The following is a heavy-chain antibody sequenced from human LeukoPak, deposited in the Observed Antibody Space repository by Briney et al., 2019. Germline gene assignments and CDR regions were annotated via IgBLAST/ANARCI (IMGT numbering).Heavy chain of an antibody. CDR1: GGSISSYY. V-gene: IGHV4-59*01. Sequence: PSETLSLTCTVSGGSISSYYWSWIRQPPGKGLEWIGYIYYSGSTNYNPSLKSRVTISVDTSKNQFSLKLSSVTAADTAVYYCARVGYSSSSGAFDIWGRGTMVTVSS. J-gene: IGHJ3*02. CDR2: IYYSGST. D-gene: IGHD6-6*01. CDR3: ARVGYSSSSGAFDI.